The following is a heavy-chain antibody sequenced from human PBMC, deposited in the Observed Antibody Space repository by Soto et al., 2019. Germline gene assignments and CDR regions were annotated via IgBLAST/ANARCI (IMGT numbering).Heavy chain of an antibody. J-gene: IGHJ4*02. D-gene: IGHD1-7*01. Sequence: SETLSLTCTVSGGSISSGDYYWSWIRQPPGKGLEWIGYIYYSGSTYYNPSLKSRVTISVDTSKNQFSLKLSSVTAADTAVYYCARDFGTGTVDYWGQGTLVTVSS. CDR3: ARDFGTGTVDY. CDR1: GGSISSGDYY. V-gene: IGHV4-30-4*01. CDR2: IYYSGST.